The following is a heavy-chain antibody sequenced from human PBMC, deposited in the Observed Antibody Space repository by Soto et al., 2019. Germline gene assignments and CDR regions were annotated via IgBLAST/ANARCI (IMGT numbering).Heavy chain of an antibody. CDR1: GYDFINYW. V-gene: IGHV5-10-1*01. D-gene: IGHD2-8*02. J-gene: IGHJ5*02. CDR3: ARRPSMLCTGCECYSVHRFQP. Sequence: GESLKISCKGSGYDFINYWISWVRQVPGKSLEWMGRIDPTDSYTDYSPSFQGHVSISVDTSISTVYLQWNSLKASDTAMYYCARRPSMLCTGCECYSVHRFQPWDQGTRFTVPS. CDR2: IDPTDSYT.